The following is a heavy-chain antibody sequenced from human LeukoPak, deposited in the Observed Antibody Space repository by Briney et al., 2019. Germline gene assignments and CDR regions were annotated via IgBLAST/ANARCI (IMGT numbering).Heavy chain of an antibody. V-gene: IGHV3-23*01. CDR1: GAQMSNYA. CDR2: ISGSGGST. CDR3: AGDTHSSNWYDH. Sequence: GGSLRLSCLVSGAQMSNYAMTWVRQAPGKGLEWVSAISGSGGSTYYADSVKGRFTISRDNSKNTLYLQMNSLRAEDTAVYYCAGDTHSSNWYDHWGQGTLVTVSS. D-gene: IGHD6-13*01. J-gene: IGHJ5*02.